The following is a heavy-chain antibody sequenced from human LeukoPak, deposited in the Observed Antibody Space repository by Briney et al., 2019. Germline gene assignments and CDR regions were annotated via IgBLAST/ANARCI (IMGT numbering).Heavy chain of an antibody. CDR1: GGSISSYY. Sequence: PSETLSFTCTVSGGSISSYYWSWIRQPPGKGLEWIGYIYYSGSTDYNPSLKSRVTISVDTSKNQFSLKLSSVTAADTAVYYCARDSGSFDYWGQGTLVTVSS. J-gene: IGHJ4*02. CDR2: IYYSGST. CDR3: ARDSGSFDY. V-gene: IGHV4-59*01. D-gene: IGHD3-10*01.